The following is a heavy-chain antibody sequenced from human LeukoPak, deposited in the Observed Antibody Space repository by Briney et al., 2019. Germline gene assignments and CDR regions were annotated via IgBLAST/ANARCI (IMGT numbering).Heavy chain of an antibody. Sequence: SETLSLTRTVSGGSISSYYWSWIRQPAGKGLEWIGRIYTSGSTNYNPSLKSRVTMSVDTSKNQFSLKLSSVTAADTAVYYCARASVPNRRGSSWYGDAFDIWGQGTMVTVSS. CDR2: IYTSGST. CDR3: ARASVPNRRGSSWYGDAFDI. D-gene: IGHD6-13*01. V-gene: IGHV4-4*07. CDR1: GGSISSYY. J-gene: IGHJ3*02.